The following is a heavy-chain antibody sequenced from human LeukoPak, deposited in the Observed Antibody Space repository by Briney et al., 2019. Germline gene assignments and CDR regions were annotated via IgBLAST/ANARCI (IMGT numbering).Heavy chain of an antibody. Sequence: ASVKVSCKASGYTFTAYAMHWVRQAPGQRPEWMGWINAGTGNTRYSQKFQGRVTITRDTSASTVYMELSSLKSEGMAVYYCARGVYGDFYFDFWGQGTLVTVSS. CDR2: INAGTGNT. D-gene: IGHD4-17*01. CDR3: ARGVYGDFYFDF. CDR1: GYTFTAYA. V-gene: IGHV1-3*01. J-gene: IGHJ4*02.